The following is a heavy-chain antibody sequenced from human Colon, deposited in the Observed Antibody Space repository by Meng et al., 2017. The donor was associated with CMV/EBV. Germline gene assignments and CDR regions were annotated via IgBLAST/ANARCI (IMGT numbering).Heavy chain of an antibody. J-gene: IGHJ1*01. CDR3: ATVSSGYYLYFQH. CDR1: GFTFTGYC. CDR2: INPNSGGT. V-gene: IGHV1-2*02. D-gene: IGHD3-22*01. Sequence: QVPVGQSGVEVKKRGAPVKVFVKASGFTFTGYCMHWGRQAPGQGLGWVGWINPNSGGTNYAQKFQGRVTMTRDTSISTAYMELSRLRSDDTAVYYCATVSSGYYLYFQHWGQGTLVTVSS.